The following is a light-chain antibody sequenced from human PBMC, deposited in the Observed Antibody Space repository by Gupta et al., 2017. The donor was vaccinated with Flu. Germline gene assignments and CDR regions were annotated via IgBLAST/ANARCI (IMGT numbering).Light chain of an antibody. CDR1: QSITTY. J-gene: IGKJ5*01. Sequence: DIQMTQSPSSLSASIGDRVTISCRASQSITTYLYWYQQKPGQVPKLLIYAASRLQSGVPSRFSGSGFGTDFTLTISRPQPEDFSNYYCQHRDSTPITFGQGTQLEIK. CDR3: QHRDSTPIT. V-gene: IGKV1-39*01. CDR2: AAS.